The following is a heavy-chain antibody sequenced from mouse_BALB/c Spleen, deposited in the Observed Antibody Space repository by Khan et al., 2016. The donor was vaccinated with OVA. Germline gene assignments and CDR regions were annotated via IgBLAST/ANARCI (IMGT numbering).Heavy chain of an antibody. Sequence: VQLQQPGAELVRPGASVKLSCKASGYTFTSYWMNWVKQRLGQGLEWIGMIDPSDSETHYNQMFKDKATLTVDKSSSPAYMQLSSLTSEDSAVYYCARREKYGYDPSWFAYWGQGTLVTVSA. CDR1: GYTFTSYW. J-gene: IGHJ3*01. V-gene: IGHV1-61*01. CDR3: ARREKYGYDPSWFAY. CDR2: IDPSDSET. D-gene: IGHD2-2*01.